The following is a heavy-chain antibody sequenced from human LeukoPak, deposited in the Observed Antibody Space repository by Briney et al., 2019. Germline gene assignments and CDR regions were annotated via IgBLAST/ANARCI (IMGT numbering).Heavy chain of an antibody. V-gene: IGHV3-23*01. CDR1: GFTFSSYV. CDR3: AKDRPNNYDTSGYDAFDI. D-gene: IGHD3-22*01. J-gene: IGHJ3*02. Sequence: GGSLRLSCAASGFTFSSYVMSWVRQAPGKGLELVSTLSGSGGTTYYADSVKGGVTISRDNSKTTLFLQKDRLRAEDTAVYYFAKDRPNNYDTSGYDAFDIWRQGTMVTVSS. CDR2: LSGSGGTT.